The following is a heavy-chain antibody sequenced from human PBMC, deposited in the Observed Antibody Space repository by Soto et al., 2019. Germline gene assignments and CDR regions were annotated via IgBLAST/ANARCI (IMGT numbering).Heavy chain of an antibody. CDR1: GYTFSNFD. V-gene: IGHV1-8*01. J-gene: IGHJ2*01. CDR2: MNPKSGNT. CDR3: MRRRMGPGRRPPTWYFDL. Sequence: QVQLVQSGAEVKKPGASVKISCKASGYTFSNFDINWVRQATGLGLEWMGWMNPKSGNTGYAAKFQGRVTMTRNTSISAAYMELRTLRYDATPVYSCMRRRMGPGRRPPTWYFDLWGRGTPVRVSS. D-gene: IGHD1-26*01.